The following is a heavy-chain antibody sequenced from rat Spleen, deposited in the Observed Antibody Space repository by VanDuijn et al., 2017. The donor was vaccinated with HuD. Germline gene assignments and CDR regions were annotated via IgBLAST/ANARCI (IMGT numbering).Heavy chain of an antibody. CDR1: AYSITSSYR. J-gene: IGHJ1*01. CDR2: INGAGTT. CDR3: ARWDYYSPRWYFDF. Sequence: EVQLQESGPGLVKPSQSLSLTCSVTAYSITSSYRWNWIRKFPGNKLEWMGYINGAGTTNYNPTLKSRISITRDTSKNQFFLQVNSVTTEDTATYFCARWDYYSPRWYFDFWGPGTMVTVSS. D-gene: IGHD1-1*01. V-gene: IGHV3-3*01.